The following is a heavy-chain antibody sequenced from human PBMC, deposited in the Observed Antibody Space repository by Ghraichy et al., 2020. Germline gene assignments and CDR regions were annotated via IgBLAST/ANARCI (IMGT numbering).Heavy chain of an antibody. Sequence: GGSLRLSCAASGFTFSGSAMHWVRQASGKGLEWVGRIRSKANSYATAYAASVKGRFTISRDDSKNTAYLQMNSLKTEDTAVYYCTRVPRYYYGSGSYDDDAFDIWGQGTMVTVSS. D-gene: IGHD3-10*01. V-gene: IGHV3-73*01. CDR3: TRVPRYYYGSGSYDDDAFDI. J-gene: IGHJ3*02. CDR1: GFTFSGSA. CDR2: IRSKANSYAT.